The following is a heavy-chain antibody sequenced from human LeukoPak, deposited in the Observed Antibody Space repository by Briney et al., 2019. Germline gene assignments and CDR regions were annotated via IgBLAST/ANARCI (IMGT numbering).Heavy chain of an antibody. Sequence: PSGTLSLTCAVSGDSIITNNWWSWVRQSPGKGLEWIGEIGHRGNTNYNPSLKSRVTISVDKSKNQFFLKLNSVTAADTAVYYCARMAGHFWSGYYKDYWGQGTLVTVSS. CDR3: ARMAGHFWSGYYKDY. CDR1: GDSIITNNW. CDR2: IGHRGNT. J-gene: IGHJ4*02. D-gene: IGHD3-3*01. V-gene: IGHV4-4*02.